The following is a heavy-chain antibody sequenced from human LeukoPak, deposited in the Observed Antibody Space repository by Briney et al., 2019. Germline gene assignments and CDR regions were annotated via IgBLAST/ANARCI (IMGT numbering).Heavy chain of an antibody. CDR1: GFTFSSYA. V-gene: IGHV3-30-3*01. CDR3: AREFSSSFTRTRGFDY. Sequence: HPGGSLRLSCAASGFTFSSYAMHWVRQAPGKGLEWVAVISYDGSNKYYADSMKGRFTISRDNSKNTLYLQMNSLRAEDTAVYYCAREFSSSFTRTRGFDYWGQGTLVTVSS. CDR2: ISYDGSNK. J-gene: IGHJ4*02. D-gene: IGHD6-6*01.